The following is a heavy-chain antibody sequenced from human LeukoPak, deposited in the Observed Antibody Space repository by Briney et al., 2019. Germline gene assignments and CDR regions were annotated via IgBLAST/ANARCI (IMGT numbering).Heavy chain of an antibody. V-gene: IGHV3-7*01. D-gene: IGHD2-21*01. CDR2: IKQDGSEK. CDR1: GFTFSTYW. J-gene: IGHJ6*03. Sequence: GGSLRLSCGASGFTFSTYWMSWVRQAPGKGLEWVANIKQDGSEKYYVDSVKGRFTISRDNAKNSLYLQMNSLRAEDTAVYYCARVESPHSARVVYYYYYMDVWGKGTTVTVSS. CDR3: ARVESPHSARVVYYYYYMDV.